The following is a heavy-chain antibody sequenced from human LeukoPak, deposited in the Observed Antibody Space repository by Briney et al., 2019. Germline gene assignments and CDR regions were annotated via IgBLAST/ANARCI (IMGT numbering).Heavy chain of an antibody. CDR1: GGSISSYY. D-gene: IGHD6-13*01. CDR3: ARQRDLQQLAPFDY. V-gene: IGHV4-59*08. J-gene: IGHJ4*02. Sequence: SETLSLTCNVSGGSISSYYWSWIRQPPGKGLEWIGYIYRTGSTNYNPSLKSRVTISADTSKSQLSLSLSSVTAADTAVYYCARQRDLQQLAPFDYWGQGTLVTVSS. CDR2: IYRTGST.